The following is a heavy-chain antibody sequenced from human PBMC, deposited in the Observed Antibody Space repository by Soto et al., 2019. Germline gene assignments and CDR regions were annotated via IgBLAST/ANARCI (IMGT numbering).Heavy chain of an antibody. Sequence: ASVKVSCKASGYTFTSYDINWVRQATGQGLEWMGWMNPNSGNTGYAQKFQGRVTMTRNTSTSTAYMELSSLRSEDTAVYYCAGYYDSRKAAFDIWGQGTMVTVSS. D-gene: IGHD3-22*01. CDR3: AGYYDSRKAAFDI. V-gene: IGHV1-8*01. CDR1: GYTFTSYD. CDR2: MNPNSGNT. J-gene: IGHJ3*02.